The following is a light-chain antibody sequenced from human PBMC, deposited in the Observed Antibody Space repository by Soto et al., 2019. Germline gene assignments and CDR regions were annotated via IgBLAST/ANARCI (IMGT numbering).Light chain of an antibody. Sequence: DIQMTQSPSTLSASVGDRVTITCRARQSVFKWLAWYQQKPGKAPKLLIYDISSLESGVPSRFSGSGSGTEFTLTISSLQPDDFATYYCQQYNTYSTFGQGTKLEIK. CDR2: DIS. CDR1: QSVFKW. CDR3: QQYNTYST. J-gene: IGKJ2*01. V-gene: IGKV1-5*01.